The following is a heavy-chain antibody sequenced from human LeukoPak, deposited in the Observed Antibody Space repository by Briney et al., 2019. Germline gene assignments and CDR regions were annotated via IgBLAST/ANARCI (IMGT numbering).Heavy chain of an antibody. Sequence: SETLSLTCTVSGGSISSSSYYWGWIRQPPGKGLEWIGSIYYSGSTYYNPSLKSRVTISVDTSKNQFSLKLSSVAAADTAVYYCARHSPQIYYDFWSGYSRYNWFDPWGQGTLVTVSS. J-gene: IGHJ5*02. D-gene: IGHD3-3*01. CDR2: IYYSGST. V-gene: IGHV4-39*01. CDR3: ARHSPQIYYDFWSGYSRYNWFDP. CDR1: GGSISSSSYY.